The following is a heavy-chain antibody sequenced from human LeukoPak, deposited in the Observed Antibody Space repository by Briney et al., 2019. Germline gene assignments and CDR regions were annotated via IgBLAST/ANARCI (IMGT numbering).Heavy chain of an antibody. CDR1: GFTFSSYW. CDR2: IKGDGSFT. J-gene: IGHJ6*02. Sequence: GGSLRLSCAASGFTFSSYWMHWVRQAPGKGLVWVSRIKGDGSFTNYADSVKGRFTISRDNAKNALYLQMNSLRVEDTAVYYCARRNAMDGWGQGTTVIVFS. CDR3: ARRNAMDG. V-gene: IGHV3-74*01.